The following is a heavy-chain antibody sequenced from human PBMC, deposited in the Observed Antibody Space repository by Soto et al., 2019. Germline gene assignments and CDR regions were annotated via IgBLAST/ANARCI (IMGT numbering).Heavy chain of an antibody. V-gene: IGHV1-58*02. J-gene: IGHJ6*04. CDR3: AADRSPPPHALDV. CDR1: GFTFTSSA. Sequence: GASVKVSCKASGFTFTSSAMQWVRQARGQRLEWIGWIVVGSGNTNYAQKFQERVTITRDMSTSTAYMELSSLRSEDTAVYYCAADRSPPPHALDVWGKGTTVTGSS. CDR2: IVVGSGNT.